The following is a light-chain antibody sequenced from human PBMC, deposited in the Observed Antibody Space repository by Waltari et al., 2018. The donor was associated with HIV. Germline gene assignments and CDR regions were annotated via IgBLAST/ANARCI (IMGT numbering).Light chain of an antibody. Sequence: QSALTQSPSASGSPGQSVHISSRGATSDIIDYNYVSWYQQHSDRPPKLIIFEVTKRPSGVPDRFSGSKSGNTASLFVSGLQPEDEATYFCSSFAGTHKLFGGGTKLTVL. J-gene: IGLJ2*01. CDR1: TSDIIDYNY. CDR2: EVT. CDR3: SSFAGTHKL. V-gene: IGLV2-8*01.